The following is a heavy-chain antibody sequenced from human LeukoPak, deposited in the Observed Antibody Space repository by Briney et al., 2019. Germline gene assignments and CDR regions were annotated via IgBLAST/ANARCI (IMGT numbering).Heavy chain of an antibody. D-gene: IGHD1-26*01. Sequence: SETLSLTCAVYGESFSGYYWSWIRQPPGKGLEWIGEVNHSGSTNYNPSLKSRVTISVDTSKNQFSLNLSSVTAADTAMYYCASRPRNSGSYAGPSGLDYWGQGTLVTVSS. CDR1: GESFSGYY. J-gene: IGHJ4*02. CDR2: VNHSGST. V-gene: IGHV4-34*01. CDR3: ASRPRNSGSYAGPSGLDY.